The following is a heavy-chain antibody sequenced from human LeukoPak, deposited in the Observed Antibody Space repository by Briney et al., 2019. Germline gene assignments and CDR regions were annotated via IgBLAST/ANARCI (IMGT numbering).Heavy chain of an antibody. V-gene: IGHV1-2*02. D-gene: IGHD5-24*01. J-gene: IGHJ6*02. CDR1: GYTFTGYF. CDR2: INCNSGDT. Sequence: ASVKVSCKASGYTFTGYFMHWVRQAPGQGLEWMGWINCNSGDTKYTQKFQGRVTMTRDTAISTAYREVSRLESDDTDLYYCARGWKWLHSYGVNVWGQGTTVSVSS. CDR3: ARGWKWLHSYGVNV.